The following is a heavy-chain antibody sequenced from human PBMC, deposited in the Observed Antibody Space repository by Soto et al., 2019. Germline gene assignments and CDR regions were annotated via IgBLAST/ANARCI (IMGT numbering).Heavy chain of an antibody. CDR3: TCYRSPSGFDY. CDR2: IRSKANSYAT. V-gene: IGHV3-73*01. Sequence: GGSLRLSCAASGFTFSGSAMHWVRQASGKGLEWVGRIRSKANSYATAYAASVKGRFTISRDDSKNTAYLQMNSLKTEDTAVYYCTCYRSPSGFDYWGQGTLVTVSS. D-gene: IGHD6-6*01. CDR1: GFTFSGSA. J-gene: IGHJ4*02.